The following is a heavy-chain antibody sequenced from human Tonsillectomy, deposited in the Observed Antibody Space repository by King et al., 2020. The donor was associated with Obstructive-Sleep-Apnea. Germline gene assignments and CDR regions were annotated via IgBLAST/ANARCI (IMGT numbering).Heavy chain of an antibody. Sequence: VQLVESGGVVVQPGGSLRLSCEASGFTFDDYTIHWVRQAPGKGREWVSLITWDGGSTYYADSAKGRFTISRDNSKNSLYLQMNSLRTEDTALYYCARGGYNFDGLDVWGQGTTVTVSS. CDR2: ITWDGGST. CDR3: ARGGYNFDGLDV. D-gene: IGHD5-24*01. CDR1: GFTFDDYT. V-gene: IGHV3-43*01. J-gene: IGHJ6*02.